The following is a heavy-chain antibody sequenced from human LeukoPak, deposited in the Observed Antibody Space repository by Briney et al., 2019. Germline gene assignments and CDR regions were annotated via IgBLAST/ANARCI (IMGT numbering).Heavy chain of an antibody. CDR1: GYSISSGYS. V-gene: IGHV4-38-2*01. Sequence: KSSETLSLTCAVSGYSISSGYSWGWIRQPPGKGLEWIGSIYHSGSTYYNPSLKSRVTISLDTSKNQFSLRLSSVTVAGTAVYYCARQDVGCSSASCYWALGAFDIWGQGTMVTVSS. CDR3: ARQDVGCSSASCYWALGAFDI. J-gene: IGHJ3*02. D-gene: IGHD2-2*01. CDR2: IYHSGST.